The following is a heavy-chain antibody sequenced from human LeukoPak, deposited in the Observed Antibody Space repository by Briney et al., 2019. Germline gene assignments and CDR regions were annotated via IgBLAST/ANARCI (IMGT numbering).Heavy chain of an antibody. D-gene: IGHD3-22*01. CDR2: ISSSSSYI. CDR1: GFTFSSYS. Sequence: PGGSLRLSCAASGFTFSSYSMNWVRQAPGKGLEWVSSISSSSSYIYYADSVKGRITISRDNAKNSLYLQMNSLRAEDTAVYYCARDLLYDSSGYYPFDYWGQGTLVTVSS. V-gene: IGHV3-21*01. J-gene: IGHJ4*02. CDR3: ARDLLYDSSGYYPFDY.